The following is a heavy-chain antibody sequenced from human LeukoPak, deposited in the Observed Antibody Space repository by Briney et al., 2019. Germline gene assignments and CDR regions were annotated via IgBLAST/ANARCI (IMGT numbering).Heavy chain of an antibody. V-gene: IGHV1-2*06. CDR3: ARGYYDSSGYLIDY. D-gene: IGHD3-22*01. Sequence: ASVKVSCKASGYTFTGYYMHWVRQAPGQGLEWMGRINPNSGGTNYAQKFQGRVTMTRDTSISTAYMELSRLRSDDTAVYYGARGYYDSSGYLIDYWGQGTLVTVSS. CDR2: INPNSGGT. J-gene: IGHJ4*02. CDR1: GYTFTGYY.